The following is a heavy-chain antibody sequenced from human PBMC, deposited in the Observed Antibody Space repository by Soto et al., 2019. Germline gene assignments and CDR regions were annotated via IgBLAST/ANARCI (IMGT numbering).Heavy chain of an antibody. CDR1: GFTFGNNV. CDR2: CTPGGDHP. D-gene: IGHD1-1*01. J-gene: IGHJ4*02. Sequence: EVQLLESGGGLVQPGGSLRLSCAASGFTFGNNVIYCVLQAPGKGLEWVSACTPGGDHPYADSVKVRFTVSRDSSTDTVNMQVHSLRTDDTAVYHCGKLGVGMSTGGTDYWGQGILVSVSS. CDR3: GKLGVGMSTGGTDY. V-gene: IGHV3-23*01.